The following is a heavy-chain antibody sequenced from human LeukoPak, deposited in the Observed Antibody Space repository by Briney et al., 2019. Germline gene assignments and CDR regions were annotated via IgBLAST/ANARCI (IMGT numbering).Heavy chain of an antibody. CDR3: ARDQYLNYYDSSGYSN. D-gene: IGHD3-22*01. CDR2: IWYDGSNK. J-gene: IGHJ4*02. Sequence: PGGSLRLSCAASGFTFSSYGMHWVRQAPGKGLEWVAVIWYDGSNKYYADSVKGRFTISRDNSKNTLYLQMNSLRAEDTAVYYCARDQYLNYYDSSGYSNWGQGTLVTVSS. CDR1: GFTFSSYG. V-gene: IGHV3-33*01.